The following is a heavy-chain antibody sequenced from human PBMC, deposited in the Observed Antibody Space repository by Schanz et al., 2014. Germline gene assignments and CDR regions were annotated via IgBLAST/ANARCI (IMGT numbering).Heavy chain of an antibody. V-gene: IGHV3-64*01. D-gene: IGHD2-2*01. CDR3: ARSMGCSRSSCXCXY. CDR2: ISANGGST. CDR1: GFTFSNYA. Sequence: EVQLVESGGGLVQPGGSLRLSCAASGFTFSNYAMHWVRQAPGKGLEYVSAISANGGSTYHAPSVQGRFTMSRDNSKXXLYLQMGSLRAXXXXXXXCARSMGCSRSSCXCXYWGQGTLVTVSS. J-gene: IGHJ4*02.